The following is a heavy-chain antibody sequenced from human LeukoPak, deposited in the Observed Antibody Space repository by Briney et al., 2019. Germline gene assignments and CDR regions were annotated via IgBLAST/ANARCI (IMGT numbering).Heavy chain of an antibody. Sequence: GGSLRLSCAASGFNFRSHEMNWVRQAPGKGLEWISYISTLSNTIYYADSVKGRFTISRDNAKNSLYLQMNSLRAEDTAVYYCAELGITMIGGVWGKGTTVTISS. V-gene: IGHV3-48*03. CDR1: GFNFRSHE. CDR2: ISTLSNTI. CDR3: AELGITMIGGV. J-gene: IGHJ6*04. D-gene: IGHD3-10*02.